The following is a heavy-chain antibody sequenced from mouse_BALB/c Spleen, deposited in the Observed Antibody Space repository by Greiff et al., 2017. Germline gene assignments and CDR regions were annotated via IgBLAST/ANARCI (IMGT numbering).Heavy chain of an antibody. Sequence: QVQLQQSGAELAKPGASVKMSCKASGYTFTSYWMHWVKQRPGQGLEWIGYINPSTGYTEYNQKFKDKATLTAVKSSSTAYMQLSSLTSEDSAVYYGARGRDEGYWGKGTTLTVAS. CDR2: INPSTGYT. V-gene: IGHV1-7*01. J-gene: IGHJ2*01. D-gene: IGHD3-3*01. CDR1: GYTFTSYW. CDR3: ARGRDEGY.